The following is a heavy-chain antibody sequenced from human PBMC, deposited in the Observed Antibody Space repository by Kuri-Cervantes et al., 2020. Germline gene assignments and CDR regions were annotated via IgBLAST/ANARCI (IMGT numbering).Heavy chain of an antibody. V-gene: IGHV3-23*01. CDR2: ISGSGGST. CDR1: GFTFSSYA. CDR3: AVHSGSYYYFDY. D-gene: IGHD1-26*01. J-gene: IGHJ4*02. Sequence: GESLKISCAASGFTFSSYAMSWVRQAPGKGLEWVSAISGSGGSTYYADSVQGRFTISRDNSKNTLYLQMNSLRAEDTAVYYCAVHSGSYYYFDYWGQGTLVTVSS.